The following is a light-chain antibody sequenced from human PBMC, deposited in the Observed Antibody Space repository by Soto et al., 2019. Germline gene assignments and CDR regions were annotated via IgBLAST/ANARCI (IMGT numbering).Light chain of an antibody. CDR3: SSYAGSSTWV. V-gene: IGLV2-8*01. CDR1: SSDVGGYND. Sequence: QSAPTQPPSASGSPGQSATISCTGTSSDVGGYNDVSWYQQYPGKAPKLMIYEVSKRPSGVPDRFSGSKSGNAASLTVSGLQAEDEADYYCSSYAGSSTWVFGGGTKLTVL. J-gene: IGLJ3*02. CDR2: EVS.